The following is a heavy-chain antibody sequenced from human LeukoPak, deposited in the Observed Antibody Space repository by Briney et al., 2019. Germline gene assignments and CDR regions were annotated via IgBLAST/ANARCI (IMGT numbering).Heavy chain of an antibody. CDR1: GDSVSSNSAA. Sequence: SQTLSLTCAISGDSVSSNSAACNWIRQSPSRGLEWLGRTYYRSKWYHDYAVSVRSRMTINPDTSKNRFSLQLNSLTPEDTAVYYCAKGWPSPDYWGQGTLVTVSS. CDR3: AKGWPSPDY. V-gene: IGHV6-1*01. CDR2: TYYRSKWYH. J-gene: IGHJ4*02. D-gene: IGHD5-24*01.